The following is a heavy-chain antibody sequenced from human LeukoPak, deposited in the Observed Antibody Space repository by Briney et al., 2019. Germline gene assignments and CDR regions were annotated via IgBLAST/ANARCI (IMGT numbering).Heavy chain of an antibody. CDR1: GFVFSNYE. D-gene: IGHD4-17*01. Sequence: PGGSLRLSCAASGFVFSNYEMNWVRQAPGRGLEWVSYISSSGSTIFYADSVKGRFTISRDNAKNSLFLQMNSLRDEDTALYYCARDHSTVTTYWYFDLWGRGTLVTVSS. V-gene: IGHV3-48*03. J-gene: IGHJ2*01. CDR2: ISSSGSTI. CDR3: ARDHSTVTTYWYFDL.